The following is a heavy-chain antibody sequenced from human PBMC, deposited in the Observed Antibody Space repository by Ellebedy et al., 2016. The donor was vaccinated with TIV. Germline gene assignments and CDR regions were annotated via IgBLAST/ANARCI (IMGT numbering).Heavy chain of an antibody. V-gene: IGHV3-48*03. J-gene: IGHJ6*02. Sequence: PGGSLRLSCAASGFTFTNFAMTWVRQAPGKGLEWVSYISSSGSIIYYADSVKGRFTISRDNAKNSLSLQMNSLRAEDTAVYYCARDWLEYYASGSFYYGMDVWGQGTTVTVSS. CDR3: ARDWLEYYASGSFYYGMDV. CDR2: ISSSGSII. D-gene: IGHD3-10*01. CDR1: GFTFTNFA.